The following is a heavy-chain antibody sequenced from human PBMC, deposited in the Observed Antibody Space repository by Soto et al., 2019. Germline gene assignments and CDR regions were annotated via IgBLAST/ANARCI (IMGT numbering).Heavy chain of an antibody. D-gene: IGHD1-1*01. J-gene: IGHJ3*02. CDR1: GGFVTSGSYY. Sequence: QVQLQQWGAGLLKPSETLSLTCAVYGGFVTSGSYYWSWIRQPPGNGLEWNGEMGHSGGTLFNPSLRSLVTISVDTSKKQFSLKRSSVTAAGTDLYDCARVERETATTVVDAFDIWGPGTMVTVSS. V-gene: IGHV4-34*01. CDR2: MGHSGGT. CDR3: ARVERETATTVVDAFDI.